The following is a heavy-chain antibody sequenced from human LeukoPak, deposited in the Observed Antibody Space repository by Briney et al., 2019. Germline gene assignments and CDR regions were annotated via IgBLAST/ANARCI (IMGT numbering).Heavy chain of an antibody. CDR3: ARDNRGIDNAFDI. CDR2: ISSTSSYI. Sequence: GGSLRLSCAASGFTFSSYSMNWVRQAPGKGLEWVSSISSTSSYIYYADSVKGRFTISRDNAKNSLYLQMSSLSAEDTAVYYCARDNRGIDNAFDIWGQGTMVAVSS. J-gene: IGHJ3*02. CDR1: GFTFSSYS. V-gene: IGHV3-21*01. D-gene: IGHD1-26*01.